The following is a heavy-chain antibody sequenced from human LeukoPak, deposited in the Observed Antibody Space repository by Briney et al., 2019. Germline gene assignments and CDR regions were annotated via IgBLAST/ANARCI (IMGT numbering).Heavy chain of an antibody. D-gene: IGHD2-2*01. CDR1: GFTFDDYG. CDR3: ARDFPRTPWFYYYYMDV. CDR2: ISSSSSTI. Sequence: PGGSLILSCAASGFTFDDYGMSWVRQAPGKGLEWVSYISSSSSTIYYADSVKGRFTISRDNAKNSLYLQMNSLRAEDTAVYYCARDFPRTPWFYYYYMDVWGKGTTVTVSS. J-gene: IGHJ6*03. V-gene: IGHV3-48*01.